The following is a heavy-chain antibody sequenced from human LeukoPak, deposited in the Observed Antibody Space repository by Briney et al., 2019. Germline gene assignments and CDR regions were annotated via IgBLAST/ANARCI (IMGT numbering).Heavy chain of an antibody. CDR3: TTELDVRPNHY. Sequence: GGSLRLSCAASGFTFSSSAMSWVRQAPGKGLEWVSNISGSGSGGSTYYVDSVKGRFTISRDNSKNTLYLQMNSLRAEDTAVYYCTTELDVRPNHYWGQGTLVTVSS. V-gene: IGHV3-23*01. D-gene: IGHD1-14*01. CDR2: ISGSGSGGST. CDR1: GFTFSSSA. J-gene: IGHJ4*02.